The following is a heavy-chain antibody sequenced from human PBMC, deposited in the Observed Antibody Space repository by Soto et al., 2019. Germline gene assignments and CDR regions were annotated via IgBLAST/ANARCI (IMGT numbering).Heavy chain of an antibody. D-gene: IGHD2-2*01. CDR1: GGTFSSYA. CDR3: ARKKVSDIVVVPAGGFYGMDV. CDR2: IIPIFGTA. J-gene: IGHJ6*02. Sequence: VASVKVSCKASGGTFSSYAISWVRQAPGQGLEWMGGIIPIFGTANYAQKFQGRVTITADESTSTAYMELSSLRSEDTAVYYCARKKVSDIVVVPAGGFYGMDVWGQGTTVTVSS. V-gene: IGHV1-69*13.